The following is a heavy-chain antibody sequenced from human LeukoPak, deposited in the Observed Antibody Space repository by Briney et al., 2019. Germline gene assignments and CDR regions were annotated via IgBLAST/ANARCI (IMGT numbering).Heavy chain of an antibody. Sequence: PSETLSLTCTVSGGSISSYYWSWIRQPPGKGLEWIGYIYYSGSTNYNPSLKSRVTISVDTSKNQFSLKLSSVTAADTAVYYCARGESNGAALSLDVWGQGTTVTVSS. D-gene: IGHD3-10*01. CDR1: GGSISSYY. J-gene: IGHJ6*02. CDR2: IYYSGST. CDR3: ARGESNGAALSLDV. V-gene: IGHV4-59*01.